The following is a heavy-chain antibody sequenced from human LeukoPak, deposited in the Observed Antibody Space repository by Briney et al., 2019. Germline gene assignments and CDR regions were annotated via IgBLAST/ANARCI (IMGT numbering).Heavy chain of an antibody. CDR3: ARGIPFTYYYDSSGQSDY. CDR2: VNPSGDNT. V-gene: IGHV1-46*01. Sequence: ASVKVSCKASGYTFTTYYMHWVRQAPGQGLEWMGIVNPSGDNTTHAQKFQGRVTMTRNTSISTAYMELSSLRSEDTAVYYCARGIPFTYYYDSSGQSDYWGQGTLVTVSS. CDR1: GYTFTTYY. J-gene: IGHJ4*02. D-gene: IGHD3-22*01.